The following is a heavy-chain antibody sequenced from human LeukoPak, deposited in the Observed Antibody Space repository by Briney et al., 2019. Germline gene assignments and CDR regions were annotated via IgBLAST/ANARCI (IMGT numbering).Heavy chain of an antibody. Sequence: GQSLRLSCAASGFTFSSYAMSWVGQAPGKGLEWVSAISGSGGSAYYADSVKGRFTISRDNSKNTLYLQMNSLRAEDTAVYYCAKRIAAPGPSFDWWGQGTLVTVSS. J-gene: IGHJ4*02. D-gene: IGHD6-13*01. CDR1: GFTFSSYA. CDR3: AKRIAAPGPSFDW. V-gene: IGHV3-23*01. CDR2: ISGSGGSA.